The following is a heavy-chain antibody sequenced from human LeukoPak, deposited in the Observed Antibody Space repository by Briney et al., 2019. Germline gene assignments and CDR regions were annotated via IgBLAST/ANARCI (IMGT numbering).Heavy chain of an antibody. CDR2: IKQDGSEK. V-gene: IGHV3-7*03. J-gene: IGHJ6*03. Sequence: GGSLRLSCAASGFIFSSYWMSWVRQAPGKGLEWVAIIKQDGSEKYYVDSVKGRFTISRDNAKNSLYLQMNSLRAEDTAVYYCAKGGGFDWLNYYYMDVWGKGTTVIISS. CDR3: AKGGGFDWLNYYYMDV. CDR1: GFIFSSYW. D-gene: IGHD3-9*01.